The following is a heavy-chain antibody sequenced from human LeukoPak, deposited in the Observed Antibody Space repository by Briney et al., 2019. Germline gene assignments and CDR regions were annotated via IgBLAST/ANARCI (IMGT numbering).Heavy chain of an antibody. D-gene: IGHD2-15*01. CDR1: GFTFSSYA. CDR2: ISGSGGST. CDR3: AKTSGVVVVAATPPWFDP. J-gene: IGHJ5*02. Sequence: GGSLRLSCAASGFTFSSYAMSWVRQAPGKGLEWVSAISGSGGSTYYADSVKGRFTISRDNSKNTLYLQMNSLRAEDTAVYYCAKTSGVVVVAATPPWFDPWGQGTLVTVSS. V-gene: IGHV3-23*01.